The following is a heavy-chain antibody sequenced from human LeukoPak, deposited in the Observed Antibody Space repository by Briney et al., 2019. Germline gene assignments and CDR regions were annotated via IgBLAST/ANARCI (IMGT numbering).Heavy chain of an antibody. J-gene: IGHJ6*03. V-gene: IGHV4-59*01. CDR2: IYYSGST. Sequence: SETLSLTCTVSGGSISSYYWSWLRQPPGKGLEWIGYIYYSGSTNYNPSLTSRVTISVDTSKNQFSLKLSSVTAADTAVYYCARGSGENYYYYYYMDVWGKGTTVTVSS. D-gene: IGHD7-27*01. CDR1: GGSISSYY. CDR3: ARGSGENYYYYYYMDV.